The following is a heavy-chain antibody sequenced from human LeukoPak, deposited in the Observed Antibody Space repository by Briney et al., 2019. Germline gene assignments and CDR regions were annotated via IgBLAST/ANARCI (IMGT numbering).Heavy chain of an antibody. CDR2: IKRKTDGGTT. CDR1: GFTFSNAW. V-gene: IGHV3-15*01. Sequence: GGSLRLSCAVSGFTFSNAWMNWVRQAPGKGLEWVGRIKRKTDGGTTDYAAPVEGRFTISRDDSKNTLYLHMNSLKIEDTAVYYCTTLTSFRELDILTNYWGQGTLVTVSS. J-gene: IGHJ4*02. D-gene: IGHD3-9*01. CDR3: TTLTSFRELDILTNY.